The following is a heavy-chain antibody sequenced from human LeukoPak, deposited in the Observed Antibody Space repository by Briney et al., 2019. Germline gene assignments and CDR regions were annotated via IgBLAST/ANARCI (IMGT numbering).Heavy chain of an antibody. Sequence: GGSLRLSCAASGFTFSSYSMNWVRQAPGKGLEWVSSISSSSSYIYYADSVKGRFTISRDNAKNSLYLQMNSLRAEDTAVYYCARGEYGDYAIDCWGQGTLVAVSS. J-gene: IGHJ4*02. CDR3: ARGEYGDYAIDC. CDR2: ISSSSSYI. V-gene: IGHV3-21*01. D-gene: IGHD4-17*01. CDR1: GFTFSSYS.